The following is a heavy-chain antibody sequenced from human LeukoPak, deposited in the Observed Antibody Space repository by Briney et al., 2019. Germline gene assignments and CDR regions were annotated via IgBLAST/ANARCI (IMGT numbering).Heavy chain of an antibody. D-gene: IGHD3-10*01. J-gene: IGHJ4*02. V-gene: IGHV3-53*01. Sequence: GGSLRLSCAASGFTFSTYGMTWVRQAPGKGLEWVSVIYSGGSTYYADSVKGRFTISRDNSKNTLYLQMSSLRAEDTAVYYCARVWFGEFAYFDYWGQGTLVTVSS. CDR1: GFTFSTYG. CDR2: IYSGGST. CDR3: ARVWFGEFAYFDY.